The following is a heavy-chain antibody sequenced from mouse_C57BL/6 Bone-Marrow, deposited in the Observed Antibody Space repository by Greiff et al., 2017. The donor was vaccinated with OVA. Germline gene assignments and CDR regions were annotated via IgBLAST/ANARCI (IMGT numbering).Heavy chain of an antibody. Sequence: QVQLQQPGAELVKPGASVKLSCKASGYTFTSYWMHWVKQRPGRGLEWIGRIDPNSGGTKYNEKFKSKATLTVDKPSSTAYMQLSSLTSEDSAVYYCARRGELGRDFPYYAMDYWGQGTSVTVSS. CDR3: ARRGELGRDFPYYAMDY. D-gene: IGHD4-1*01. J-gene: IGHJ4*01. CDR1: GYTFTSYW. V-gene: IGHV1-72*01. CDR2: IDPNSGGT.